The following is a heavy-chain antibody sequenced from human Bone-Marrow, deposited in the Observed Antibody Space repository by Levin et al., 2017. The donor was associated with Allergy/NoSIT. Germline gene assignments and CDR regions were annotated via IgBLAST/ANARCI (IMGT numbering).Heavy chain of an antibody. J-gene: IGHJ6*03. CDR1: GYSFTSQW. Sequence: PGESLKISCKGSGYSFTSQWIVWVRQMPGKGLEWMGAIYPGDSDTRYSPSFQGQVTISADTSISTAYFQWGSLKASDTAMYYWATYGDYGDYSYYYYYMDVWGKGTTVTVSS. V-gene: IGHV5-51*01. CDR2: IYPGDSDT. D-gene: IGHD4-17*01. CDR3: ATYGDYGDYSYYYYYMDV.